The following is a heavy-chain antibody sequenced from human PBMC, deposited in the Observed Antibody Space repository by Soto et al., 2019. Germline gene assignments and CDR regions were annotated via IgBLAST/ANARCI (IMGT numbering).Heavy chain of an antibody. CDR1: GYTFTSYG. V-gene: IGHV1-18*01. Sequence: ASVKVSCKASGYTFTSYGISWVRQAPGQGLEWMGWISAYNGNKNYAQKIQGRVNMTTDTSTSTAYIELRSLRSYDTSVYYCARDTLLPLDDAFDIWGQGTMVTVSS. CDR2: ISAYNGNK. CDR3: ARDTLLPLDDAFDI. J-gene: IGHJ3*02.